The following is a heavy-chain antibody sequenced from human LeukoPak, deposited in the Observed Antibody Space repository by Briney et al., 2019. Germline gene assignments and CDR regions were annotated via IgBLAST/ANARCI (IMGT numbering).Heavy chain of an antibody. CDR3: ARHGRYNWKRDWFDP. D-gene: IGHD1-20*01. J-gene: IGHJ5*02. Sequence: SETLSLTCAVYGGSFSGYYWSWIRQPPGKGLEWIGEINHSGSTNYNPSLKSRVTISVDTSKNQFSLKLSSVTAADTAVYYCARHGRYNWKRDWFDPWGQGTLVTVSS. V-gene: IGHV4-34*01. CDR2: INHSGST. CDR1: GGSFSGYY.